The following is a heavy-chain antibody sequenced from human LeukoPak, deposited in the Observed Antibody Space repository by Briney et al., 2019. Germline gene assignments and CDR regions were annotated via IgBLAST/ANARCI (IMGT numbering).Heavy chain of an antibody. CDR1: GFTFSSYW. J-gene: IGHJ5*02. D-gene: IGHD3-3*01. V-gene: IGHV3-7*01. Sequence: PGGSLRLSCAVSGFTFSSYWMSWVRQAPGKGREWVANIKQDGSEKYYVDSVKGRFTIARDNAKNSLYLQMNRLSAEDTAVYYCATADPVPYYDSWRGYLPGRNTWFAPWGQGTLVTVSS. CDR3: ATADPVPYYDSWRGYLPGRNTWFAP. CDR2: IKQDGSEK.